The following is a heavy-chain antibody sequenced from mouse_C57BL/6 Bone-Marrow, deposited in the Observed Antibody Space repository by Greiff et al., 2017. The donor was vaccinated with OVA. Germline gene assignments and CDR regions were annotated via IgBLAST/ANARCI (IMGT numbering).Heavy chain of an antibody. D-gene: IGHD2-12*01. V-gene: IGHV1-59*01. CDR2: IDPSDSYT. Sequence: VQLQQPGAELVRPGTSVKLSCKASGYTFTSYWMHWVKQRPGQGLEWIGVIDPSDSYTNYNQKFKGKATLTVDTSSSTAYMQLSSLTSEDSAVYYCARLRRRPYYFDDWGQGTTLTVSS. J-gene: IGHJ2*01. CDR1: GYTFTSYW. CDR3: ARLRRRPYYFDD.